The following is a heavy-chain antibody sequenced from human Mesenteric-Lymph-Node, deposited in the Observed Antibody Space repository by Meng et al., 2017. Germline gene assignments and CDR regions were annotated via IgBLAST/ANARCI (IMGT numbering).Heavy chain of an antibody. D-gene: IGHD2-2*01. CDR2: IWHSGS. J-gene: IGHJ4*02. Sequence: VSGRAPVEPSGPLSLTCSVSGGAKSSDNWWTWVRQSPGKGLEWIGEIWHSGSNYNSSLQSRVTISIDRSKNQFSLNLRSVTAADTAVYYCATSGCGGTTCYPVLRWGRGIMVTVSS. CDR3: ATSGCGGTTCYPVLR. CDR1: GGAKSSDNW. V-gene: IGHV4-4*02.